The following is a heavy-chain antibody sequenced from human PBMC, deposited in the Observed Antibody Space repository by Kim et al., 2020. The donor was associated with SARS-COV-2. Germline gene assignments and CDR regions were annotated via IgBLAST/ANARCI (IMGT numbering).Heavy chain of an antibody. Sequence: GESLKISCKGSGYRFTSYWIGWVRQMLGKGLEWMGIIYPGDSDTRYGPSFQGQVTISVDKSSSTTFLQWNSLKASDTAMYYCARGVTAALDSWGQGTLVTVSS. CDR1: GYRFTSYW. D-gene: IGHD2-21*02. CDR2: IYPGDSDT. CDR3: ARGVTAALDS. J-gene: IGHJ5*01. V-gene: IGHV5-51*01.